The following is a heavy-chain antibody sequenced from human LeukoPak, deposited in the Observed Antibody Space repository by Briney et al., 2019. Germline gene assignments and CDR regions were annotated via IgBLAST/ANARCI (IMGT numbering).Heavy chain of an antibody. V-gene: IGHV4-39*07. CDR2: IYYSGST. CDR1: GGSISSSSYY. J-gene: IGHJ6*03. Sequence: PSETLSLTCTVSGGSISSSSYYWGWIRQPPGKGLEWIGSIYYSGSTYYNPSLKSRVTISVDTSKNQFSLKLSSVTAADTAVYYCARVIWSGHYPQGWVFDYYYYYMDVWGKGTTVTVSS. D-gene: IGHD3-3*01. CDR3: ARVIWSGHYPQGWVFDYYYYYMDV.